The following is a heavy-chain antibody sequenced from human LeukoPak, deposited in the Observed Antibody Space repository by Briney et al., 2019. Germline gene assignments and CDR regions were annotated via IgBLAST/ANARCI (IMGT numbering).Heavy chain of an antibody. CDR2: IKSKTDGGTT. Sequence: GGSLRLSCAASGFTFSNAWMNWVRQAPGKGLEWVGRIKSKTDGGTTDYAAPVKGRFTISRDDSKNTLYLQMNSQRAEDTAVYYCARDLTDYWGQRTLVSVSS. CDR1: GFTFSNAW. CDR3: ARDLTDY. V-gene: IGHV3-15*07. J-gene: IGHJ4*02.